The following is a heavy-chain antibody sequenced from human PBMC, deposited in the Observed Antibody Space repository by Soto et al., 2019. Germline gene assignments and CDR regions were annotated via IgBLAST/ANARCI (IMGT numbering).Heavy chain of an antibody. CDR2: IYYSGST. D-gene: IGHD6-19*01. Sequence: QVQLQESGPGLVKPSQTLSLTCTVSGGSISSGGYYWSWIRQHPGKGLEWIGYIYYSGSTNYNPSLKSRVTISVDTSKNQFSLKLSSVTAADTAVYYCARDGEGAVAGIRGWFDPWGQGTLVTVSS. CDR3: ARDGEGAVAGIRGWFDP. CDR1: GGSISSGGYY. V-gene: IGHV4-31*03. J-gene: IGHJ5*02.